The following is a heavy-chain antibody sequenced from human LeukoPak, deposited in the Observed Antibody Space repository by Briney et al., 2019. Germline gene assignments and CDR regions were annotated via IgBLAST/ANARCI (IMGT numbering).Heavy chain of an antibody. CDR1: GYNFTHYW. J-gene: IGHJ3*02. Sequence: GESLKISCKGSGYNFTHYWIAWVRPMPGEGLELMGIIYPDDSDTTYITSFPGRVTISVDKAITTAYLQWSRLKASDTAMYYCARHRYNKYCSTNGCPGAFDIWGQGTTVTVSS. CDR3: ARHRYNKYCSTNGCPGAFDI. V-gene: IGHV5-51*01. D-gene: IGHD2-2*01. CDR2: IYPDDSDT.